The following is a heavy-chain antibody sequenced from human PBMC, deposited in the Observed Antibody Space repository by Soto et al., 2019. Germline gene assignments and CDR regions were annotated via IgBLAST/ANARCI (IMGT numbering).Heavy chain of an antibody. J-gene: IGHJ6*02. CDR3: ARDLEPGLIGYDSFYYYGMDV. Sequence: GGSLRRSCAAAGLTFNSYAMNWVRPSPGKGLEWVAVIPYDGSNTCCADSVKGRFPISRDNPKNTLYLQMNSLRAEDTAVYYCARDLEPGLIGYDSFYYYGMDVWGQGTTVTVSS. CDR2: IPYDGSNT. V-gene: IGHV3-30-3*01. D-gene: IGHD5-12*01. CDR1: GLTFNSYA.